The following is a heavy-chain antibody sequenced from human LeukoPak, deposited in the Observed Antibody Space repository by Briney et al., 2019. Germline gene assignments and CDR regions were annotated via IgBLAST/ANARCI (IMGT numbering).Heavy chain of an antibody. D-gene: IGHD2-15*01. CDR1: GYTFTSYY. Sequence: ASVKVSCKASGYTFTSYYMHWVRQAPGQGLEWMGIINPSGGSTSYAQKFQGRVTMTRDMSTSTVYMELSSLRSEDTAVYYCAKYARSYCSGGSCYWDYWGQGTLVTVSS. J-gene: IGHJ4*02. CDR2: INPSGGST. V-gene: IGHV1-46*01. CDR3: AKYARSYCSGGSCYWDY.